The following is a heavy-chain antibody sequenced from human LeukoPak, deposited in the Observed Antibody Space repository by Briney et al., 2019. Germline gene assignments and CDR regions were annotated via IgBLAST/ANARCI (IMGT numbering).Heavy chain of an antibody. CDR1: GFTFSSYA. CDR2: ISDSGGST. CDR3: AKFPHGYSSSSLWYLDL. V-gene: IGHV3-23*01. Sequence: GGSLRLSCAASGFTFSSYAMSWVRQAPGKGLEWVSGISDSGGSTYYADSVKGRFTISRDNSKNTLYLLMNSLRAEDTAIYYCAKFPHGYSSSSLWYLDLWGRGTLVTVSS. D-gene: IGHD6-6*01. J-gene: IGHJ2*01.